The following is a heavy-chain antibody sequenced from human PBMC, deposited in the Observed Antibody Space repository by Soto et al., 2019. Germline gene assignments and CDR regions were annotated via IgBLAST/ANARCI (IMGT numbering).Heavy chain of an antibody. J-gene: IGHJ4*02. CDR3: ARGDAGIAALLR. CDR1: GYTFTSYD. D-gene: IGHD6-13*01. Sequence: ASVKVSCKASGYTFTSYDINWVRQATGQGLEWMGWMNPNSGNTGYAQKFQGRVTMTRNTSISTAYMELSSLRSEDTAVYYCARGDAGIAALLRWGQGTLVTVSS. CDR2: MNPNSGNT. V-gene: IGHV1-8*01.